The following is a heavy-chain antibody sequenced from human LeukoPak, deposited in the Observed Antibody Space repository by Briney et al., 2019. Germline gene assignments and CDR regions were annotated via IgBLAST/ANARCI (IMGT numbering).Heavy chain of an antibody. CDR1: GGSISSYY. J-gene: IGHJ4*02. V-gene: IGHV4-59*01. D-gene: IGHD6-19*01. CDR3: ARSGSGWENFDY. CDR2: IRYSGST. Sequence: SETLSLTCTVSGGSISSYYWSWIRQPPGKGLEWIGYIRYSGSTNYNPSLKSRVTISVDTSKNQFSLKLSSVTAADTAVYYCARSGSGWENFDYWGQGTLVTVSS.